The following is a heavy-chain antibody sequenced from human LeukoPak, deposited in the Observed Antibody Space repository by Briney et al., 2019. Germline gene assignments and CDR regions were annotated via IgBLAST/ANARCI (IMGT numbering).Heavy chain of an antibody. Sequence: GGSLRLSCAASGFPFSSYAMSWVRQAPGKGLEWVSATSGSGDGTFYADSVKGRFTISRDNSKNTLYLQMNSLRAEDTAIYYCAKLRDFFDSSGQFDYWGQGTLVTVSS. CDR3: AKLRDFFDSSGQFDY. CDR2: TSGSGDGT. J-gene: IGHJ4*02. V-gene: IGHV3-23*01. D-gene: IGHD3-22*01. CDR1: GFPFSSYA.